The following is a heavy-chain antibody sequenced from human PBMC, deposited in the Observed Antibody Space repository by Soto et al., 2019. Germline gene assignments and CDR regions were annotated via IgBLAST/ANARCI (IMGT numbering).Heavy chain of an antibody. Sequence: GASVEVSWKASGYTFDSHSSRWVRQAPGQGLEWMGRISADNSNTKYAQKFRGRVTMTTDTSTSTVYMELRNLRSDDTAVYYCARCIQQDYYYGMDVWGQGTTVTVSS. CDR3: ARCIQQDYYYGMDV. J-gene: IGHJ6*02. CDR2: ISADNSNT. CDR1: GYTFDSHS. V-gene: IGHV1-18*01. D-gene: IGHD5-18*01.